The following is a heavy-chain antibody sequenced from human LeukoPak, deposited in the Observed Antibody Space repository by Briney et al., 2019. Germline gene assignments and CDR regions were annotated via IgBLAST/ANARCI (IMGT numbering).Heavy chain of an antibody. CDR1: GGSFHGYY. J-gene: IGHJ5*02. D-gene: IGHD3-16*01. Sequence: SETLSLTCNVSGGSFHGYYWSWIRQTPEKGLEWIGEINDSGITNFNPSLKSRITMSVDTSKKQFSLILRSVTAADTALFYCARVYSFGSQALPRRNWFDPWGQGTRVIVSS. CDR2: INDSGIT. CDR3: ARVYSFGSQALPRRNWFDP. V-gene: IGHV4-34*01.